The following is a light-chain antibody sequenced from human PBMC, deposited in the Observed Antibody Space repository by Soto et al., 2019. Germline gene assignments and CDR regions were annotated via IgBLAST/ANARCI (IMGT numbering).Light chain of an antibody. CDR1: QSVSSSY. V-gene: IGKV3-20*01. J-gene: IGKJ4*01. CDR2: GAS. Sequence: EIVLTQSPGTLSLSPGERATLSCRASQSVSSSYLAWYQQKPGQAPRLLIYGASSRATGIPDRFSGSGSGTDFTLNISSLQSEDFAVYYCQQYFSYPLTFGGGTKVEIK. CDR3: QQYFSYPLT.